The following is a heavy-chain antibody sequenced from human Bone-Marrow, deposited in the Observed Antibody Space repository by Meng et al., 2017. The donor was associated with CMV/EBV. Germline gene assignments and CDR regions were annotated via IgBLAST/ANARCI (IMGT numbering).Heavy chain of an antibody. D-gene: IGHD1-26*01. Sequence: SVKVSCKASGFTFTSSAVQWVRQARGQRLVWIGWIVVGSGNTNYAQKFQERVTITRDMSTSTAYMELSSLRSEDTAVYYCAADSRKVGAHDYWGQGTLGTVSS. CDR1: GFTFTSSA. CDR2: IVVGSGNT. V-gene: IGHV1-58*01. CDR3: AADSRKVGAHDY. J-gene: IGHJ4*02.